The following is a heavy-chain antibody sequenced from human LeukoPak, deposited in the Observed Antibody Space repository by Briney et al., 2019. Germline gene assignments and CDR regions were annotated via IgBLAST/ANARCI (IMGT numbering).Heavy chain of an antibody. D-gene: IGHD3-16*01. J-gene: IGHJ5*01. CDR2: IRDSGAT. CDR1: GFSVSNYY. V-gene: IGHV3-66*03. CDR3: ARDRAVTQVWVEFDS. Sequence: PGGSLRLSCAGSGFSVSNYYMNWVRQAPGKGLEWVLLIRDSGATFYADSVKGRFTISRDNSKNTIYLQMNRLRVEDTAVYFCARDRAVTQVWVEFDSWGQGTQVTVSS.